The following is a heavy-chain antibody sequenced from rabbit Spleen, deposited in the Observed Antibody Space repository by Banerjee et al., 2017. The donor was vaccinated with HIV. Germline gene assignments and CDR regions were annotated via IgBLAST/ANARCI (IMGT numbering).Heavy chain of an antibody. CDR3: ARSGYVGWGGDGDLTGNKL. D-gene: IGHD4-1*01. CDR1: GVSFSDKDV. J-gene: IGHJ3*01. CDR2: INAVTGKA. V-gene: IGHV1S45*01. Sequence: EQLEESGGGLVKPEGSLTLTCKASGVSFSDKDVMCWVRQAPGKGLEWIACINAVTGKAVYATWAKGRFTISKTSSTTVTLQMTSLTAADTATYFCARSGYVGWGGDGDLTGNKLWGQGTLVTVS.